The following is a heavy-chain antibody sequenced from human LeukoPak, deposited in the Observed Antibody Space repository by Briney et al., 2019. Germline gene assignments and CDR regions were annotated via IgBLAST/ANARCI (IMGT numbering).Heavy chain of an antibody. Sequence: SVKVSCKASGYIFTGYYMDWVRQAPGQGLEWMGRINPNSGGTNYAQKSQGRATMTRDTSISTAYMELSRLRSDDTAVYYCARAYGDYEYDYWGQGTLVTVSS. D-gene: IGHD4-17*01. J-gene: IGHJ4*02. CDR2: INPNSGGT. CDR1: GYIFTGYY. V-gene: IGHV1-2*06. CDR3: ARAYGDYEYDY.